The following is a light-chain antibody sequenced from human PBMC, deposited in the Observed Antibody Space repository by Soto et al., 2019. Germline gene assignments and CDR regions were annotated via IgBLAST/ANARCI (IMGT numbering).Light chain of an antibody. CDR2: KAS. V-gene: IGKV1-5*03. Sequence: DIQMTQSPSTLSASVGDVVTITCRSRPTITTSWAWYQQKPGKAPKLLIYKASSLESGVPSRFSGSGSGTDFTLTISSLQPDDVATYYCQQYDSYSERTCGQGTKGAI. CDR1: PTITTS. CDR3: QQYDSYSERT. J-gene: IGKJ1*01.